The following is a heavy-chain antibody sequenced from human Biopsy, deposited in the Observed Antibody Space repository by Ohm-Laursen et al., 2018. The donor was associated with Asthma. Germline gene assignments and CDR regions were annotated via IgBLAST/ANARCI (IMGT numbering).Heavy chain of an antibody. Sequence: SLRLSCTASGFAVSRDHMFWVRQAPGKGLEWVSGIYSGGTSHTADSVRGRFTISRDYSKNPVYLQMHSLRAEDTAVYYCVRGDSSNWSHYYFDYWGQGTLVTVSS. D-gene: IGHD3-22*01. CDR3: VRGDSSNWSHYYFDY. CDR2: IYSGGTS. J-gene: IGHJ4*02. CDR1: GFAVSRDH. V-gene: IGHV3-53*01.